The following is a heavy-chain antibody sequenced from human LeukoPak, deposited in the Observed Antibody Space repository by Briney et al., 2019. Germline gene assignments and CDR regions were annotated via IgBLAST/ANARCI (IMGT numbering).Heavy chain of an antibody. Sequence: SETLSLTCTVSGGSISSYYWSWIRQPPGQGLEWIGYIYYSGSTNYNPSLKSRVTISVDTSKNQSSLKLSSVTAADTAVYYWASRVTTASPPENWFDPWGQGTLVTVSS. CDR3: ASRVTTASPPENWFDP. CDR1: GGSISSYY. CDR2: IYYSGST. J-gene: IGHJ5*02. D-gene: IGHD4-11*01. V-gene: IGHV4-59*01.